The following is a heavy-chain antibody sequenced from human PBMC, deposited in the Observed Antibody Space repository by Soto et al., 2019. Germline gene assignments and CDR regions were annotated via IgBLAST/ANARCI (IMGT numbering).Heavy chain of an antibody. CDR2: IIPFFGTS. J-gene: IGHJ6*02. CDR1: GGTFSSYP. V-gene: IGHV1-69*01. D-gene: IGHD1-26*01. Sequence: QVQLVQSGAEVKNPGSSVKVSCEASGGTFSSYPINWVRQAPGQGLEWMGGIIPFFGTSNYAPKFQGRVTITADACTSTAYMELRSLRSEDTAVYYCARVGHITNYGMAVWGQGTTVTVAS. CDR3: ARVGHITNYGMAV.